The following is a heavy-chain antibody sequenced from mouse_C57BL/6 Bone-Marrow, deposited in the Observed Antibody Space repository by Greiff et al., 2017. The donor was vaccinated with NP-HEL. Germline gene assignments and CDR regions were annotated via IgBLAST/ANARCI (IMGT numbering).Heavy chain of an antibody. V-gene: IGHV5-6*01. D-gene: IGHD1-1*01. CDR3: ARHSNYAMDY. CDR1: GFTFSSYG. Sequence: EVMLVESGGDLVKPGGSLKLSCAASGFTFSSYGMSWVRPTPDKRLEWVATISSGGSYTYYPDSVKGRFTISRDNAKNTLYRQMSSLKSEDTAMYYCARHSNYAMDYWGQGTSVTVSS. CDR2: ISSGGSYT. J-gene: IGHJ4*01.